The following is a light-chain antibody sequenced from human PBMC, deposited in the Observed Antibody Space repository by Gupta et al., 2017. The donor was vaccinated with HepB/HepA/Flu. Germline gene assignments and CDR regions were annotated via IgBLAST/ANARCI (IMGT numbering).Light chain of an antibody. J-gene: IGLJ2*01. CDR3: SAYASSSTLV. CDR1: SSDVGSYNY. V-gene: IGLV2-14*01. CDR2: DVS. Sequence: QSALTQPASVSGSPGQSITISCTGTSSDVGSYNYVSWYQQHPGKAPKLIIYDVSNRPSGVSNRFSGSKAGNTASLTISGRQAEDEADYYCSAYASSSTLVFGGGTKLTVL.